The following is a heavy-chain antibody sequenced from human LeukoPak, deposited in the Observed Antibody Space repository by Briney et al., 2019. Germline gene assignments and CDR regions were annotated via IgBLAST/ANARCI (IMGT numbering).Heavy chain of an antibody. CDR1: GFTFSSYA. Sequence: GGSLRLSCAASGFTFSSYAMDWVRQAPGQGLEWVAFIQRDGSYEYYADSVKGRFTISRDNSKNTLYLEMNSLRSEDTAVYYCGKDQGKNGSYDHWGQGTLVTVSS. J-gene: IGHJ4*02. CDR3: GKDQGKNGSYDH. D-gene: IGHD3-10*01. V-gene: IGHV3-30*02. CDR2: IQRDGSYE.